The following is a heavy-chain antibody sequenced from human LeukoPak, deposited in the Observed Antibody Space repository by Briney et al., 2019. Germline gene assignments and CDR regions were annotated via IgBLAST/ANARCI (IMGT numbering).Heavy chain of an antibody. CDR3: AREFEGTASGAGY. CDR1: GFIFSRYS. CDR2: MSVGSGLI. D-gene: IGHD3-16*01. V-gene: IGHV3-21*01. J-gene: IGHJ4*02. Sequence: GGSLRLSCAASGFIFSRYSMNWVRQAPGKGLEWVASMSVGSGLIYYAESVRGRFTVSRENAKNSLYLQMKSLRADDTAVYYCAREFEGTASGAGYWGQGTLVTVSS.